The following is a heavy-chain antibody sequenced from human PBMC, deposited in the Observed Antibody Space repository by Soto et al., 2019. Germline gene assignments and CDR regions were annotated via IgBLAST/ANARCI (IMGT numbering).Heavy chain of an antibody. D-gene: IGHD6-13*01. CDR3: ARGFAAGKRSSTDF. CDR1: GFTFSSFA. CDR2: ISGSGGST. Sequence: PVVSLGLSCAASGFTFSSFAMSWVRQAPGKGLDWVSAISGSGGSTYSADSVKGRFTISRDNSKNTLYLQMSSLRAEDTTVYYCARGFAAGKRSSTDFWSQGSRVTVSS. V-gene: IGHV3-23*01. J-gene: IGHJ4*02.